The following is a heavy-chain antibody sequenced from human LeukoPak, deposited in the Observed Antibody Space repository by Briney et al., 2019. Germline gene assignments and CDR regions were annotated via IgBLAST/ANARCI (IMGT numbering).Heavy chain of an antibody. CDR1: GFTFDDYG. D-gene: IGHD1-1*01. J-gene: IGHJ4*02. Sequence: GGSLRLSCAASGFTFDDYGMSWVRQAPGKGLEWVSGINWNGGSTGYADSVKGRFTISRDNSKNTLYLQMNSLRAEDTAVYYCAKSPLNWNPGHYWGQGTLVTVSS. V-gene: IGHV3-20*04. CDR2: INWNGGST. CDR3: AKSPLNWNPGHY.